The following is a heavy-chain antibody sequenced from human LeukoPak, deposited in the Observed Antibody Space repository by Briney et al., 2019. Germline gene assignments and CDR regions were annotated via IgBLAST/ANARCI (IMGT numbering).Heavy chain of an antibody. D-gene: IGHD3-3*01. V-gene: IGHV4-39*01. J-gene: IGHJ4*02. CDR3: ARAWARRTIFDY. CDR2: IYYSGST. Sequence: SETLSLTCTVSGGSISSSSYYWGWIRQPPGKGLEWIGSIYYSGSTYYSPSLKSRVTISVDTSKNQFSLKLSSVTAADTAVYYCARAWARRTIFDYWGQGTLVTVSS. CDR1: GGSISSSSYY.